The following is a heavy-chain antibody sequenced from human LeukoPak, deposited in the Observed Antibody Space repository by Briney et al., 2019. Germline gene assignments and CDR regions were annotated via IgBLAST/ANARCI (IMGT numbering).Heavy chain of an antibody. D-gene: IGHD1-26*01. CDR2: ISSSSSYI. CDR1: GFTFSSYS. Sequence: PGGSLRLSCAASGFTFSSYSMNWVRQAPGKGLEWVSSISSSSSYIYYADSVKGRFTISRDNSKNTLYLQMNSLRAEDTAVYYCAKDRGSFLFDYWGQGTLVTVSS. CDR3: AKDRGSFLFDY. V-gene: IGHV3-21*04. J-gene: IGHJ4*02.